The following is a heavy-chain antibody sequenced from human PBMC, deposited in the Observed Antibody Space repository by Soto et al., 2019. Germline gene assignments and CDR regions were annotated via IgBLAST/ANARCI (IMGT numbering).Heavy chain of an antibody. CDR1: GLTVSGKKY. J-gene: IGHJ3*02. V-gene: IGHV3-53*01. D-gene: IGHD1-1*01. CDR2: LYDVDGT. Sequence: DVQLVESGGGLIQPGGSLRLSCAAFGLTVSGKKYMAWVRQAPGKGLEWVSGLYDVDGTYYADSVKGRFTISRDSSKNIVYLQMNSLRPDGTAVYYCASWVLQEHAYDIWGLGTKVTVSS. CDR3: ASWVLQEHAYDI.